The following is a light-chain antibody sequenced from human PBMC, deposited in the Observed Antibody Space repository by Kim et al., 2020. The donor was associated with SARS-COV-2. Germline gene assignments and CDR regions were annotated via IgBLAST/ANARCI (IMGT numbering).Light chain of an antibody. V-gene: IGKV1-27*01. CDR2: AAS. CDR3: QNYNSAPWT. Sequence: ASVEERLTITFRASEDISNYLVWYQQKPGKVPKPLIYAASTLQSGVPSRFSGSGYGTEFTLTISSLQAEDAATYYCQNYNSAPWTFGQGTKVEIK. J-gene: IGKJ1*01. CDR1: EDISNY.